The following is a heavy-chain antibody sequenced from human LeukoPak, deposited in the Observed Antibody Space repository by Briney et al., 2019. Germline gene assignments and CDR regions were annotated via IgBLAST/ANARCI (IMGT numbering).Heavy chain of an antibody. CDR3: VRNGYYCIDV. J-gene: IGHJ6*03. CDR1: GYSISSGYY. D-gene: IGHD2-8*01. Sequence: PSETLSLTCTVSGYSISSGYYWGWIRQPPGKGLEWIGSIYHSGSTYYNPSLKSRVTISVDTSKNQFSLKLSSVTAADTAVYYCVRNGYYCIDVWGKGTTVTVSS. V-gene: IGHV4-38-2*02. CDR2: IYHSGST.